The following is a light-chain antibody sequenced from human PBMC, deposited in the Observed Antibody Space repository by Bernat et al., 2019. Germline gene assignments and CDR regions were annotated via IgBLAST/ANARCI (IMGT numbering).Light chain of an antibody. V-gene: IGLV3-1*01. J-gene: IGLJ1*01. CDR2: QDS. CDR1: KLGEKY. CDR3: QAWDSSTASYV. Sequence: SYELTQPPSVSVSPGQTASITCSEDKLGEKYVCWYQQKPGQSPVMVIYQDSKRPSGITERISGSKSGNTATLTISGTQALDEADYYCQAWDSSTASYVFGGGTTVTVL.